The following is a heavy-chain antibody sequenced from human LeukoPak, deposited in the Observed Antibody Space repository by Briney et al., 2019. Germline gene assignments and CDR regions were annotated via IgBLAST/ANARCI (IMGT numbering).Heavy chain of an antibody. V-gene: IGHV1-2*02. J-gene: IGHJ5*02. CDR1: GYTFTGYY. D-gene: IGHD4-17*01. CDR3: ARGLMTTVTTGNWFDP. CDR2: INPNSGGT. Sequence: ASVKVSCKASGYTFTGYYMHWVRQAPGQGLEWMGWINPNSGGTNYAQKFQGRVNMTRDTSISTAYMELSRLRSDDTAVYYCARGLMTTVTTGNWFDPWGQGTLVTVSS.